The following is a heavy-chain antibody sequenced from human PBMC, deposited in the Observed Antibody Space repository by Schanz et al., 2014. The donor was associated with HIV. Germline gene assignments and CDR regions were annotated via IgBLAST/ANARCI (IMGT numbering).Heavy chain of an antibody. CDR2: IWYDGSNK. Sequence: VQLVESGGGLVKPGGSLSLSCAASGFTFSTYSMNWVRQAPGKGLEWVAVIWYDGSNKYYADSVKGRFTISRDNSKNTLYLQMNSLRGEDTAVYYCARVANWDYYGMDVWGRGTTVTVSS. CDR3: ARVANWDYYGMDV. CDR1: GFTFSTYS. D-gene: IGHD3-16*01. J-gene: IGHJ6*02. V-gene: IGHV3-33*08.